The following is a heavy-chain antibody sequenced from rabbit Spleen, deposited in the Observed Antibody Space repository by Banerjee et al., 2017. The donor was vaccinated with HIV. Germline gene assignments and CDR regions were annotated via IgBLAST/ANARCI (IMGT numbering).Heavy chain of an antibody. CDR2: INAYTAKP. Sequence: QSLEESGGDLVKPGGSLTLTCKASGFSFSDREVMCWVRQAPGKGLQWIACINAYTAKPVCATWAKGRFTISKASSTTVTLQMTSLTVADTATYFCARDTGSSFSSYGMALWGPGTLVTVS. V-gene: IGHV1S40*01. CDR1: GFSFSDREV. J-gene: IGHJ6*01. CDR3: ARDTGSSFSSYGMAL. D-gene: IGHD8-1*01.